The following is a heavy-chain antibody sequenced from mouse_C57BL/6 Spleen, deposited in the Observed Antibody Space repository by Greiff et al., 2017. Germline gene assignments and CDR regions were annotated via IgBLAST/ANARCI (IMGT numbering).Heavy chain of an antibody. Sequence: EVQLQQSGPELVKPGASVKMSCKASGYTFTDYNMHWVKQSHGKSLEWIGYINPNNGGTSYNQKFKGKATLTVNKSSSTAYMALRSLTSEDSAVYYCAWGSYWGFAYWGQGTLVTVSA. CDR1: GYTFTDYN. CDR3: AWGSYWGFAY. D-gene: IGHD1-1*01. CDR2: INPNNGGT. V-gene: IGHV1-22*01. J-gene: IGHJ3*01.